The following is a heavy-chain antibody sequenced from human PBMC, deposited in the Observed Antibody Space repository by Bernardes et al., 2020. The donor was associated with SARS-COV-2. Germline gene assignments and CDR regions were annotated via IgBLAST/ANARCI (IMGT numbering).Heavy chain of an antibody. CDR1: GFTFSGYE. V-gene: IGHV3-48*03. J-gene: IGHJ4*02. D-gene: IGHD5-18*01. CDR2: ISSSGSTI. CDR3: ARNSYGALFDF. Sequence: RLSCAASGFTFSGYEMNWVRQAPGKGLEWLSYISSSGSTIYYADSVKGRFPISRDNAKNSVFLQLNSLRTEDTAIYYCARNSYGALFDFWGQGILVTVSS.